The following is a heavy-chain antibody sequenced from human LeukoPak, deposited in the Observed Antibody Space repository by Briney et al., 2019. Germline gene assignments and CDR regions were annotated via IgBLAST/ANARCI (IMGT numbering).Heavy chain of an antibody. J-gene: IGHJ3*02. Sequence: GGSLRLSCAASGFTFSSYSMNWVRQAPGKGLEWVSSISSSSSYIYYADSVKGRFTISRDNAKNSLYLQMNSLRAEDTAVYYCASLAVGGEGAFDIWGQGTMVTVSS. CDR1: GFTFSSYS. CDR2: ISSSSSYI. D-gene: IGHD2-15*01. CDR3: ASLAVGGEGAFDI. V-gene: IGHV3-21*01.